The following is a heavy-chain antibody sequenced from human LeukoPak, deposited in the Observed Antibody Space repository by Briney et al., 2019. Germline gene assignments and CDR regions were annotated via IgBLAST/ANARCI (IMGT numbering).Heavy chain of an antibody. D-gene: IGHD3-10*01. V-gene: IGHV3-7*01. Sequence: QTGGSLRLSCAASGFTFTTYWMSWVRQLPGKGLEWVANMNQDGTEKYYVDSVKGRFTISRDNAKNSLDLQMNSLRVDDTGIYYCVKVAKYYYGSETYYFFEHWGQGTPVTASS. CDR2: MNQDGTEK. CDR3: VKVAKYYYGSETYYFFEH. J-gene: IGHJ4*02. CDR1: GFTFTTYW.